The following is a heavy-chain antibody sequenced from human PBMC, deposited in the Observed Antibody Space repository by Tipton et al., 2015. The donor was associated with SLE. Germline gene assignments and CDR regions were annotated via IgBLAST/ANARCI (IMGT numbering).Heavy chain of an antibody. CDR1: GYTFTSYY. CDR2: INPSGGST. CDR3: ARDPMTTVTGDAFDI. D-gene: IGHD4-17*01. J-gene: IGHJ3*02. Sequence: QLVQSGAEVKNPGASVKVSCKASGYTFTSYYMHWVRQAPGQGLEWMGIINPSGGSTSYAQKFQGRVTMTRDTSTSTVYMELSSLRSEDTAVYYCARDPMTTVTGDAFDIWGQGTMVTVSS. V-gene: IGHV1-46*01.